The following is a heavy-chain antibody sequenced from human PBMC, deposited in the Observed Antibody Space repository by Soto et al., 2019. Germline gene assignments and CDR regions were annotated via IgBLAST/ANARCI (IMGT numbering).Heavy chain of an antibody. Sequence: GGSLRLSCAASGFTFSSYAMSWVRQAPGKGLEWVSAISGSGGSTYYADSVKGRFTISRDNSKNTLYLQMNSLRAEDTAVYYCAKALYYYDSSGYCFDYWCQGTLVTVSS. J-gene: IGHJ4*02. CDR1: GFTFSSYA. V-gene: IGHV3-23*01. D-gene: IGHD3-22*01. CDR3: AKALYYYDSSGYCFDY. CDR2: ISGSGGST.